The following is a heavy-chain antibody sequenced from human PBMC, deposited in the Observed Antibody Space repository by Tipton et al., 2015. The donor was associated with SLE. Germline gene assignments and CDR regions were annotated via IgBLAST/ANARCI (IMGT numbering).Heavy chain of an antibody. J-gene: IGHJ4*02. Sequence: SLRLSCAASGFTFSSYSMNWVRQAPGKGLEWVSSISSSSSYIYYADSVKGRFTISRDNAKNSLYLQMNSLRAEDTAVYYCARVSSSTRYSFPFDFWGQGSLVTVSS. CDR1: GFTFSSYS. V-gene: IGHV3-21*01. CDR3: ARVSSSTRYSFPFDF. CDR2: ISSSSSYI. D-gene: IGHD2-15*01.